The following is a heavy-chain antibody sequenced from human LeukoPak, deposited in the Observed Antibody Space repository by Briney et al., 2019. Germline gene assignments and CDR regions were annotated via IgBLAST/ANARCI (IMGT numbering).Heavy chain of an antibody. V-gene: IGHV1-69*05. D-gene: IGHD1-20*01. CDR3: ARGITGSRRLFDY. CDR2: IIPIFGTA. CDR1: GGTFSSYA. Sequence: SVKVSCKASGGTFSSYAISWVRQAPGQGLEWMGGIIPIFGTANYVQKFQGRVTITTDESTSTAYMELSSLRSEDTAVYYCARGITGSRRLFDYWGQGTLVTVSS. J-gene: IGHJ4*02.